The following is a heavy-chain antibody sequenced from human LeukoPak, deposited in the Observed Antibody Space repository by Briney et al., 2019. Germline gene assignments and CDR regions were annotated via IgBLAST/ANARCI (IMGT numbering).Heavy chain of an antibody. CDR3: AKDKRTNSGWYGDAFDY. CDR1: GFTFSSYG. Sequence: GGPLRLSCAASGFTFSSYGMHWVRQAPGKGLEWVAVISYDGSNKYYADSVKGRFTISRDNSKNTLYLQMNGLRVDDTAVYYCAKDKRTNSGWYGDAFDYWGQGTLVTVSS. V-gene: IGHV3-30*18. CDR2: ISYDGSNK. D-gene: IGHD6-19*01. J-gene: IGHJ4*02.